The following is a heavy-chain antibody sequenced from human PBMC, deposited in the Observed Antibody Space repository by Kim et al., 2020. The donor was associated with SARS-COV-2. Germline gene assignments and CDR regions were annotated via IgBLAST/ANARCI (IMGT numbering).Heavy chain of an antibody. D-gene: IGHD6-19*01. CDR1: GGSISSSSYY. CDR2: IYYSGST. CDR3: ARLDHPFRDWGGWFPDY. V-gene: IGHV4-39*01. Sequence: SETLSLTCTVSGGSISSSSYYWGWIRQPPGKGLEWIGSIYYSGSTYYNPSLKSRVTISVDTSKNQFSLKLSSVTAADTAVYYCARLDHPFRDWGGWFPDYWGPVTLVTVSS. J-gene: IGHJ4*02.